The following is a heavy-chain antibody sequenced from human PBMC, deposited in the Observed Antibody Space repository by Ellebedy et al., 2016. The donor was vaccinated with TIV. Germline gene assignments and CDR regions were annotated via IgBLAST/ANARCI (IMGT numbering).Heavy chain of an antibody. CDR3: ARAVVATIDAFDI. D-gene: IGHD5-12*01. CDR1: GYTFTSYA. Sequence: ASVKVSCKASGYTFTSYAMHWVRQAPGQRLEWMGWINAGNGNTKYSQKFQGRVTITRDTSASTAYMELSSLRSEDTAVYYCARAVVATIDAFDIWGQGTMVTVSS. V-gene: IGHV1-3*01. CDR2: INAGNGNT. J-gene: IGHJ3*02.